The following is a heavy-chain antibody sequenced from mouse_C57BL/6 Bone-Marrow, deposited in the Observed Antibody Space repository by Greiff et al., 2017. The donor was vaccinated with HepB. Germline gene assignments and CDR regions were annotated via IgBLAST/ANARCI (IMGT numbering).Heavy chain of an antibody. V-gene: IGHV1-81*01. CDR3: ARGRWLLLAY. Sequence: SGAELARPGASVKLSCKASGYTFTSYGISWVKQRTGQGLEWIGEIYPRSGNTYYNEKFKGKATLTADKSSSTAYMELRSLTSEDSAVYFCARGRWLLLAYWGQGTLVTVSA. CDR2: IYPRSGNT. J-gene: IGHJ3*01. D-gene: IGHD2-3*01. CDR1: GYTFTSYG.